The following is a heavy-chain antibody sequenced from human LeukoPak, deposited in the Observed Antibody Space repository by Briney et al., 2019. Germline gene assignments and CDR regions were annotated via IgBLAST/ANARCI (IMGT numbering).Heavy chain of an antibody. D-gene: IGHD2-15*01. J-gene: IGHJ5*02. CDR2: ISAYNGNT. CDR3: ARKIAYCSGGSCPGWFDP. CDR1: GYTFTSYG. Sequence: ASVKVSCKASGYTFTSYGISWLRQAPGQGLEWMGWISAYNGNTNYAQKFQGRVTMTTDTSTSTAYMELRSLRSDDTAVYYCARKIAYCSGGSCPGWFDPWGQGTLVTVSS. V-gene: IGHV1-18*01.